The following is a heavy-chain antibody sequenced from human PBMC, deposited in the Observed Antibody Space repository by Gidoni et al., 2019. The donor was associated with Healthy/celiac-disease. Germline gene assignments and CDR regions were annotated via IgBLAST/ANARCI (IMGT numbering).Heavy chain of an antibody. CDR3: ARTNWGGAFDI. D-gene: IGHD7-27*01. CDR2: INHSGST. Sequence: QVQLQQWGAGLLKPSETLSLTCAVYGGSFSGYYWSWIRQPPGKGLEWIGEINHSGSTNYNPSLKSRVTISVDTSKNQFSLKLSSVTAADTAVYYCARTNWGGAFDIWGQGTMVTVSS. J-gene: IGHJ3*02. CDR1: GGSFSGYY. V-gene: IGHV4-34*01.